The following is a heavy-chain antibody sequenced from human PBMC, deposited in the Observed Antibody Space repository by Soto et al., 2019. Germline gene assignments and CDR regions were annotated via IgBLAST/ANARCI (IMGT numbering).Heavy chain of an antibody. CDR2: IYYSGST. V-gene: IGHV4-59*01. D-gene: IGHD4-17*01. CDR3: ASSRTTVTTSFDY. CDR1: GGSISSYY. Sequence: PSETLSVTCTVSGGSISSYYWSWIRQPPGKGLEWIGYIYYSGSTNYNPSLKSRVTISVDTSKNQFSLKLSSVTAADTAVYYCASSRTTVTTSFDYWGQGTLVTVSS. J-gene: IGHJ4*02.